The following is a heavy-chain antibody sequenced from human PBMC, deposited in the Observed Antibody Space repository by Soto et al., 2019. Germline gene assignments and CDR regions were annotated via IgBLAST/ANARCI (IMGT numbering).Heavy chain of an antibody. J-gene: IGHJ5*02. CDR1: GFTFSSYA. CDR2: ISSSSSYI. CDR3: ARGPGVEDDNWFDP. V-gene: IGHV3-21*01. Sequence: PGGSLRLSCAASGFTFSSYAMSWVRQAPGKGLEWVSSISSSSSYIYYADSVKGRFTISRDNAKNSLYLQMNSLRAEDTAVYYCARGPGVEDDNWFDPWGQGTLVTVSS. D-gene: IGHD2-15*01.